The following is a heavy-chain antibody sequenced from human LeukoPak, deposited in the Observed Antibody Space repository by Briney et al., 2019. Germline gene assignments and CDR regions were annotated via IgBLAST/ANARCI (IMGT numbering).Heavy chain of an antibody. V-gene: IGHV1-18*01. J-gene: IGHJ5*02. CDR1: SYTFTSYG. CDR2: ISAYNGNT. CDR3: ARVRITMVRGVSPPLDWFDP. Sequence: ASVKVSCKASSYTFTSYGICWVRQAPGLGLEWMGWISAYNGNTNYAQKLQGRVTMTTDTSTSTAYMELRSLRSDDTAVYYCARVRITMVRGVSPPLDWFDPWGQGTLVTVSS. D-gene: IGHD3-10*01.